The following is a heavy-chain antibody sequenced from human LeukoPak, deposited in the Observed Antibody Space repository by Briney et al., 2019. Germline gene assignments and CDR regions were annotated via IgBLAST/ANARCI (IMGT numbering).Heavy chain of an antibody. Sequence: SQTLSLTCTVSGGSISSGGYYWSWIRQPPGKGLEWIGYIYHSGSTYYNPSLKSRVTISVDRSKNQFSLKPSSVTAADTAVYYCARDRRIAARHLDYWGQGTLVTVSS. D-gene: IGHD6-6*01. CDR1: GGSISSGGYY. J-gene: IGHJ4*02. CDR3: ARDRRIAARHLDY. CDR2: IYHSGST. V-gene: IGHV4-30-2*01.